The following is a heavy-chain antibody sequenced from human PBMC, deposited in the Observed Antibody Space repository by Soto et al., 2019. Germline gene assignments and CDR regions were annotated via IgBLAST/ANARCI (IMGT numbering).Heavy chain of an antibody. CDR2: IYYSGST. CDR3: ARDYHIITGTTEYYFDY. J-gene: IGHJ4*02. V-gene: IGHV4-31*03. D-gene: IGHD1-7*01. CDR1: GGSISSGGYY. Sequence: PSETLSLTCTVSGGSISSGGYYWSWIRQHPGKGLEWIGYIYYSGSTYYNPSLKSRVTISVDTSKNQFSLKLSSVTAADTAVYYCARDYHIITGTTEYYFDYWGQGTLVTVSS.